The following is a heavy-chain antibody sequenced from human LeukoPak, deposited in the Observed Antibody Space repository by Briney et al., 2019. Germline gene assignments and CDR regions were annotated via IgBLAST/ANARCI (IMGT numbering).Heavy chain of an antibody. D-gene: IGHD3-3*01. CDR3: TTDRGYDFWSGYYNPDY. Sequence: GGSLRLSCAASGFTFSNAWMSWVRQAPGKGLEWVGCIKSKTDGGTTDYAAPVKGRFTISRDDSKNTLYLQMNSLKTEDTAVYYCTTDRGYDFWSGYYNPDYWGQGTLVTVSS. CDR2: IKSKTDGGTT. V-gene: IGHV3-15*01. J-gene: IGHJ4*02. CDR1: GFTFSNAW.